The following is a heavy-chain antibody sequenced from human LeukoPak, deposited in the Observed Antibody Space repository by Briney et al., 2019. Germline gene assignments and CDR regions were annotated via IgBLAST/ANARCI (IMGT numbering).Heavy chain of an antibody. CDR1: GSSLHDLP. V-gene: IGHV1-24*01. D-gene: IGHD3-3*01. Sequence: ASVKVSCKLSGSSLHDLPIQWVRQAGTKGLEWMAGFDPENAEIVYAQKFQGRVTMTEDTSTDTAYLELTSLTSDDKALYYCATRGSDFWSGFDHWGQGTQVTVSS. CDR2: FDPENAEI. CDR3: ATRGSDFWSGFDH. J-gene: IGHJ4*02.